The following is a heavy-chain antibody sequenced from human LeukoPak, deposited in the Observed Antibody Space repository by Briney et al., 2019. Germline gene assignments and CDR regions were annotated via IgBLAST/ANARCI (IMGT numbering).Heavy chain of an antibody. Sequence: SQTLSLTCAISGDSVSSNSAAWNWIRQSPSRGLEWLGRTYYRSKWLHDYAISVKSRITINPDTSKNQVSLQLNSVTPEDTAVYYCARNYSPDFDYWGQGTQVSVSS. CDR3: ARNYSPDFDY. CDR2: TYYRSKWLH. J-gene: IGHJ4*02. V-gene: IGHV6-1*01. CDR1: GDSVSSNSAA. D-gene: IGHD1-7*01.